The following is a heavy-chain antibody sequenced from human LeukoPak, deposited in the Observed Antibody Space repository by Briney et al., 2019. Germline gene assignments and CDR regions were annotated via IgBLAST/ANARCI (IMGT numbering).Heavy chain of an antibody. CDR1: GYTFTSYD. D-gene: IGHD2-15*01. Sequence: ASVKVSCKASGYTFTSYDINWVRQATGQGFEWMGWMNPNSGNTGYALKFQGRVTMTRNTSISTAYMELSSLRSEDTAVYYCARGVVSVVVVAATTRYYYYYYGMDVWGQGTTVTVSS. V-gene: IGHV1-8*01. CDR3: ARGVVSVVVVAATTRYYYYYYGMDV. CDR2: MNPNSGNT. J-gene: IGHJ6*02.